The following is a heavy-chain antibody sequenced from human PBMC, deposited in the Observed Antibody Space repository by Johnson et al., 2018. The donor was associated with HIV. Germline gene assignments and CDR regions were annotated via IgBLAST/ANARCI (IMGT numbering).Heavy chain of an antibody. CDR2: ISYDGSNK. CDR3: ARASAATKGNAFDI. V-gene: IGHV3-30*03. J-gene: IGHJ3*02. Sequence: QVQLVESGGGLVQPGGSLRLSCAASGFTFSSYGMHWVRQAPGKGLEWVAVISYDGSNKYYADSVKGRFTISRDNSKNTLYLQMNSLRAEDTALYYCARASAATKGNAFDIWGQGTMVTVSS. D-gene: IGHD1-26*01. CDR1: GFTFSSYG.